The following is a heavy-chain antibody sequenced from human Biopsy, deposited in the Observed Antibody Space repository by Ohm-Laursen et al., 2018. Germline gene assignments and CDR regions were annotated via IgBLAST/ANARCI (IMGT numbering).Heavy chain of an antibody. V-gene: IGHV3-21*04. CDR2: VTTTSSYI. J-gene: IGHJ6*02. D-gene: IGHD5/OR15-5a*01. CDR1: GFDFSDYS. CDR3: ARAKSVLDYFYGLDV. Sequence: GSLRLSCAASGFDFSDYSMSWVRQAPGKGLEWVSSVTTTSSYIYYADSVKGRFTISRDNAKKSLYLQMNSLRAEDTAVYYCARAKSVLDYFYGLDVWGQGTTVTVSS.